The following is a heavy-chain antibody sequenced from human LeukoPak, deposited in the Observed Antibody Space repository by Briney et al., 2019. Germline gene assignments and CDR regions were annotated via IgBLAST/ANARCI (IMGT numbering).Heavy chain of an antibody. CDR3: ARASSKQLAGYLPDGFDI. V-gene: IGHV3-21*01. CDR1: GFTFSGHA. CDR2: ISSSGTYV. Sequence: GESLRLSCAASGFTFSGHAMSWVRQAPGKGLEWVSSISSSGTYVYYADSVKGRFAISRDNAKNSLSLQMNSLRADDAAVYYCARASSKQLAGYLPDGFDIWGQGTMVTVSS. D-gene: IGHD3-9*01. J-gene: IGHJ3*02.